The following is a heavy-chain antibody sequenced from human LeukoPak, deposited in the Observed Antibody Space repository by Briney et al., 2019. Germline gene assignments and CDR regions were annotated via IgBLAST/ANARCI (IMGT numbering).Heavy chain of an antibody. Sequence: PSETLSLTCTVSGGSISSYYWSWIRQPPGKGLEWIGDIYYSGSTNYNPSLKSRVTISVDTSKNQFSLKLSSVTAADTAVYYCARLYYDFWSGYPYYFDYWGQGTLVTVYS. CDR1: GGSISSYY. V-gene: IGHV4-59*01. CDR2: IYYSGST. J-gene: IGHJ4*02. D-gene: IGHD3-3*01. CDR3: ARLYYDFWSGYPYYFDY.